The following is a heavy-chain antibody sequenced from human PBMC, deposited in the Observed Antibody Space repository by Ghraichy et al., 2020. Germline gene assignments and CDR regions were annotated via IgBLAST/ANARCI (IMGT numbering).Heavy chain of an antibody. CDR2: IVVGSGNT. J-gene: IGHJ2*01. CDR1: GFTFTSSA. V-gene: IGHV1-58*01. Sequence: SVKVSCKASGFTFTSSAVQWVRQARGQRLEWIGWIVVGSGNTNYAQKFQERVTITRDMSTSTAYMELSSLRSEDTAVYYCAADRASIYYDTPNWYFDLWGRGTLVTVSS. D-gene: IGHD3-22*01. CDR3: AADRASIYYDTPNWYFDL.